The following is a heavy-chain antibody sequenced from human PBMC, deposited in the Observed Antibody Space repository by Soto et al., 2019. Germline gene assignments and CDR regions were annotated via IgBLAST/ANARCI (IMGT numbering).Heavy chain of an antibody. V-gene: IGHV4-34*04. CDR3: ARGVSVTLPVQGGAPDKNYFDS. J-gene: IGHJ4*02. CDR2: IDHSGIT. Sequence: SETLSLTCAVSGASFSDFYWSWIRQSPGKGLEWIGEIDHSGITNHNTALKSRATMSVDTSKNQFSLKLRSVTAADTAVYYCARGVSVTLPVQGGAPDKNYFDSWSQGTLVTVSS. D-gene: IGHD1-26*01. CDR1: GASFSDFY.